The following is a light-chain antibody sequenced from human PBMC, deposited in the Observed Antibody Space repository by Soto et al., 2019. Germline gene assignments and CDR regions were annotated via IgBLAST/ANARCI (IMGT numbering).Light chain of an antibody. CDR1: QSISSN. J-gene: IGKJ1*01. CDR3: QHYKMYSPWT. V-gene: IGKV3D-15*01. CDR2: DAS. Sequence: ETVMTQSPATLSVSPGERATLSCRASQSISSNLSWFQQKPGQAPRLLIYDASNRATGIPARFSGSGSGTEFTLTISSLQPDDFATYYCQHYKMYSPWTFGQGTKVDIK.